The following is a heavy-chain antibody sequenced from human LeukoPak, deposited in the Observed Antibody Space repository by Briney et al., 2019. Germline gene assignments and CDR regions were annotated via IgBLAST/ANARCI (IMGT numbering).Heavy chain of an antibody. CDR2: INPIGGST. CDR1: GYTFTDYY. CDR3: ARSPEMATIPGFYSRSWIDS. Sequence: ASVKVSCKASGYTFTDYYLHWVRQAPGQGLEWMGIINPIGGSTTYAQKFQGRVTMTRDASTSTVYMELSSLRSEDTAIYYCARSPEMATIPGFYSRSWIDSWGQGTLVTVSS. J-gene: IGHJ5*01. V-gene: IGHV1-46*01. D-gene: IGHD5-24*01.